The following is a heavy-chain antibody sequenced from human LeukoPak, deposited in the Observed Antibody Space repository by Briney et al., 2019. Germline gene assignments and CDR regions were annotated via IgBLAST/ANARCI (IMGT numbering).Heavy chain of an antibody. CDR2: ISISGGNT. D-gene: IGHD3-3*01. CDR3: ARDAVLDYFDY. Sequence: GGSLRLSCAASGFIFTSYGLSWVRQAPGTGLEGVSGISISGGNTYYADSVKGRFTISRDNSKNTLYLQMNSLRAEDTAVYYCARDAVLDYFDYWGQGTLVTVSS. J-gene: IGHJ4*02. V-gene: IGHV3-23*01. CDR1: GFIFTSYG.